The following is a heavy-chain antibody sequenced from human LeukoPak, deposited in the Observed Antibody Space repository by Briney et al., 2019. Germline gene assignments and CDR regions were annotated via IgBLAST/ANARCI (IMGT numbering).Heavy chain of an antibody. CDR2: ISSTSTYI. D-gene: IGHD5-24*01. Sequence: GSLRLSCAASGFIFSSYSMNWVRHAPGKGLEWVSSISSTSTYIHYADSLKGRFTISRDNARNSLYLQINSLRVEDTAVYYCARVPRGEMATFDYWGQGTLVTVSS. J-gene: IGHJ4*02. V-gene: IGHV3-21*01. CDR1: GFIFSSYS. CDR3: ARVPRGEMATFDY.